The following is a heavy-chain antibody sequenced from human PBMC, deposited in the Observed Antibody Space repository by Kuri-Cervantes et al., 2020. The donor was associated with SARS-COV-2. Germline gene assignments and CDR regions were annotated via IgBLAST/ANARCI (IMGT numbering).Heavy chain of an antibody. V-gene: IGHV3-30*18. Sequence: GESLKISCAASGFTFSGYGMHWVRQAPGKGLEWVAVISYDGSNKYYADSVKGRFTISRDNSKNTLYLQMNSLRAEDTAVYYCAKDAGDKGMDVWGQGTTGTVSS. CDR2: ISYDGSNK. J-gene: IGHJ6*02. CDR3: AKDAGDKGMDV. CDR1: GFTFSGYG.